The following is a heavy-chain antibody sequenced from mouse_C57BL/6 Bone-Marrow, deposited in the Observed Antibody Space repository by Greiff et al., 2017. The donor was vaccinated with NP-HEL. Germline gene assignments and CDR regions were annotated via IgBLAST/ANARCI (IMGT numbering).Heavy chain of an antibody. D-gene: IGHD2-2*01. CDR1: GYSITSGYY. J-gene: IGHJ3*01. V-gene: IGHV3-6*01. Sequence: DVQLQESGPGLVKPSQSLSLTCSVTGYSITSGYYWNWIRQFPGNKLEWMGYISYDGSNNYNPSLKNRISITRDTSKNQFFLKLNSVTTEDTATYYCARERRLRQAWFAYWGQGTLVTVSA. CDR3: ARERRLRQAWFAY. CDR2: ISYDGSN.